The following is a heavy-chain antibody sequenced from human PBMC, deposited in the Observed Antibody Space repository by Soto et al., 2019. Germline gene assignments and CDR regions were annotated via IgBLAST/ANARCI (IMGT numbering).Heavy chain of an antibody. J-gene: IGHJ4*02. CDR3: AKAGYSYGIFDY. CDR2: ISGSGGST. V-gene: IGHV3-23*01. D-gene: IGHD5-18*01. CDR1: GFTFSSYA. Sequence: PGGSLRLSCAASGFTFSSYAMSWVRRAPGKGLEWVSAISGSGGSTYYADSVKGRFTISRDNSKNTLYLQMNSLRAEDTAVYYCAKAGYSYGIFDYWGQGTLVTVSS.